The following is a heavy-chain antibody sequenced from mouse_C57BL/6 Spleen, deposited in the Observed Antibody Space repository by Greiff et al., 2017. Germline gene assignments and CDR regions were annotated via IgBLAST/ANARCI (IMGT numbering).Heavy chain of an antibody. Sequence: VQLQQPGAELVKPGASVKLSCKASGYTFTSYWMHWVKQRPGRGLEWIGRIDPKSGGTKYNEKFKSKATLTVDKPSSTAYMQLSSLTSEDSAVYYCARGYYGYDDYFGYWGQGTTLTVSS. J-gene: IGHJ2*01. CDR3: ARGYYGYDDYFGY. CDR2: IDPKSGGT. D-gene: IGHD2-2*01. V-gene: IGHV1-72*01. CDR1: GYTFTSYW.